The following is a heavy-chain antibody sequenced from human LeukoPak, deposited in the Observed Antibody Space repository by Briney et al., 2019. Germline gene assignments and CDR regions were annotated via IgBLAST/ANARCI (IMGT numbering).Heavy chain of an antibody. Sequence: ASVKVSCKASGYTFINYGISWVRQAPGQGLEWMGWISAYNGNTDYAQKVQGRITMTTDTSTSTAYMELRSLRSDDTAVYYCARDNGRRLPQDYWGQGTLVTVSS. CDR1: GYTFINYG. CDR2: ISAYNGNT. V-gene: IGHV1-18*01. J-gene: IGHJ4*02. CDR3: ARDNGRRLPQDY. D-gene: IGHD4-11*01.